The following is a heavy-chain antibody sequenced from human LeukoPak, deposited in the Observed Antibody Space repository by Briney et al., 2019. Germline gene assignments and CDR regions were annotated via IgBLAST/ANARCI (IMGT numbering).Heavy chain of an antibody. CDR1: GVCLRAYD. CDR2: INGGGDIM. CDR3: AMRDRGYGLDI. Sequence: GGSLRLSCAASGVCLRAYDLIWVRHAPGEGLDWVSIINGGGDIMMYEDSVKGRFTISRDNSKNTFDLQMNSLRVEDTAVYDCAMRDRGYGLDIWGQGTMVTVSS. V-gene: IGHV3-23*01. J-gene: IGHJ3*02. D-gene: IGHD3-10*01.